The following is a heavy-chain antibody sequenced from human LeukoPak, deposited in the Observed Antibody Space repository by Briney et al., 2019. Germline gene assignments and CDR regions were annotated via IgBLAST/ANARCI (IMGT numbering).Heavy chain of an antibody. J-gene: IGHJ4*02. Sequence: GGSMTLSCAASGFTFSSYSMNWVRQAPGKGLEWVSSISSSSRYIYYADSMKGRFTISRDNAKNSLYLQMNSLRAEDTAVYYCARGLIAVGGTSFDFLGQGTLVTVSS. D-gene: IGHD6-19*01. CDR3: ARGLIAVGGTSFDF. CDR2: ISSSSRYI. CDR1: GFTFSSYS. V-gene: IGHV3-21*01.